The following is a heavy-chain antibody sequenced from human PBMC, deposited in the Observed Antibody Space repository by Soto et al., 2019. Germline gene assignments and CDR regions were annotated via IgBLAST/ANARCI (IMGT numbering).Heavy chain of an antibody. D-gene: IGHD3-3*01. Sequence: QLHLVQSGAVVKKPGASVTVSCSASGYPVTASYMHWVRQAPGRGLEWMGGINPATGAAKYTQTIQGRVTMARDTFTSTVFMELSGLTSEDTAVFYCERGGGVGVAGSADFDMWGQGTLVTVSS. J-gene: IGHJ3*02. CDR3: ERGGGVGVAGSADFDM. V-gene: IGHV1-2*02. CDR2: INPATGAA. CDR1: GYPVTASY.